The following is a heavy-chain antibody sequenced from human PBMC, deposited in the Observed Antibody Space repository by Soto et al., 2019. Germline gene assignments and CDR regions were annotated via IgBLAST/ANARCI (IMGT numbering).Heavy chain of an antibody. CDR2: IYYSGST. CDR1: GGSISSYY. Sequence: QVQLQESGPGLVKPSETLSLTCTVSGGSISSYYWSWIRQPPGKGLEWIGYIYYSGSTNYNPSLKSRVTISVDTSKNQFSLKLSSVTAADTAVYYCATSGIPEADACDIWGQGTMVTVSS. D-gene: IGHD2-21*01. V-gene: IGHV4-59*08. CDR3: ATSGIPEADACDI. J-gene: IGHJ3*02.